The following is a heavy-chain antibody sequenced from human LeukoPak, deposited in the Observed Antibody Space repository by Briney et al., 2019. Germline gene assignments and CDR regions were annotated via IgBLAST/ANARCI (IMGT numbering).Heavy chain of an antibody. CDR1: GFTFSSYG. CDR2: ISGSGGST. V-gene: IGHV3-23*01. Sequence: GGSLRLSCAASGFTFSSYGMSWVRQAPGKGLEWVSAISGSGGSTYYADSVKGRFTISRDNSKNTLYLQMNSLRAEDTAVYYCAKVPVVPAAMMGFDYWGQGTLVTVSS. J-gene: IGHJ4*02. CDR3: AKVPVVPAAMMGFDY. D-gene: IGHD2-2*01.